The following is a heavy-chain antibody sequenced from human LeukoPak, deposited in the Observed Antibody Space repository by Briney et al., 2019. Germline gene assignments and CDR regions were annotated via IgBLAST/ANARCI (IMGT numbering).Heavy chain of an antibody. J-gene: IGHJ4*02. CDR2: IYYTGST. V-gene: IGHV4-39*01. CDR1: GGSISSSTYF. CDR3: ARGPQGVTRPEY. D-gene: IGHD4-17*01. Sequence: SETLSLTCTVSGGSISSSTYFWGWIRQPPGKGLEWIGTIYYTGSTYYNPSLKSRVAISVDTSKNQFSLKVRSVTAADTAVYYCARGPQGVTRPEYWGQGTLVTVSS.